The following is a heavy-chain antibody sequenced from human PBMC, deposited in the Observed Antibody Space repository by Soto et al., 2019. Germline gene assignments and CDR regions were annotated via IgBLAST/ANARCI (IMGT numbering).Heavy chain of an antibody. CDR3: AKDINSVTTNSFGLDV. CDR2: ISWNSDRV. CDR1: GFTFADFD. D-gene: IGHD4-17*01. V-gene: IGHV3-9*01. Sequence: EVQLVESGGGLVQPGRSLRLSCVAAGFTFADFDMHWVRQAHGKGLEWVSGISWNSDRVGYADSVKGRFTISRDNAKNSLYLQVNSLEVEDTALYYCAKDINSVTTNSFGLDVWGKGTTVTVSS. J-gene: IGHJ6*04.